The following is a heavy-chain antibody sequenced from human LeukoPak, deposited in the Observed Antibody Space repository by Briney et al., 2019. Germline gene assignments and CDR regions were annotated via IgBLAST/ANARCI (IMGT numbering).Heavy chain of an antibody. D-gene: IGHD6-13*01. CDR3: ARGIGAAGQYYFDS. J-gene: IGHJ4*01. V-gene: IGHV3-21*01. CDR1: GFTFRSYS. Sequence: PGGSLRLSCAASGFTFRSYSMDWVRQAPGKGLEWVSSITGSSNYIYYADSLKGRFTISRDNAKNSLFLQMNSLRAEGTAVYYCARGIGAAGQYYFDSWGQEPWSPSPQ. CDR2: ITGSSNYI.